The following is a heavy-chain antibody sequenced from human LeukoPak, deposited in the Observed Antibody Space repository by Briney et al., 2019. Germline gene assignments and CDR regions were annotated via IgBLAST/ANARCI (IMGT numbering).Heavy chain of an antibody. CDR2: INWNGGST. J-gene: IGHJ4*02. V-gene: IGHV3-20*04. CDR3: ARSVAASRDY. D-gene: IGHD2-15*01. Sequence: GGSLRLSCAASGFAFRSYWIHWVRQAPGKGLEWVSGINWNGGSTGYADSVKGRFTISRDNAKNSLYLQMNSLRAEDTAVYYCARSVAASRDYWGQGTLVTVSS. CDR1: GFAFRSYW.